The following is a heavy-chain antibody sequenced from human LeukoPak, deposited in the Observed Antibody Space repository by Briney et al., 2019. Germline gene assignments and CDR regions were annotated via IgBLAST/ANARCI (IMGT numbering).Heavy chain of an antibody. CDR1: GGSISSYY. J-gene: IGHJ6*03. Sequence: SETLSLTCTVSGGSISSYYWSWIRQPPGKGLEWIGYIYYSGSTNYNPSLKSRVTISVDMSKNQFSLKLSSVTAADTAGYYCARHTLGGDSSGYYYGPSYYYMDVWGKGTTVTVSS. CDR2: IYYSGST. CDR3: ARHTLGGDSSGYYYGPSYYYMDV. D-gene: IGHD3-22*01. V-gene: IGHV4-59*01.